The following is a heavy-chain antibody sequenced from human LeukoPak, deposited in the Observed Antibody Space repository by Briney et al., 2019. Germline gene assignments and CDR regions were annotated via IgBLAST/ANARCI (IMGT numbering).Heavy chain of an antibody. Sequence: PGGSLRLSCAASGFTFSSYAMSWVRQAPGKGLEWVSAISGSGGSTYYADSVKGRFTISRDNSKNTLYLQMNSLRAEDTAVYYCAKSHLQYYGSGNWIDPWGQGTLVTVSS. D-gene: IGHD3-10*01. CDR3: AKSHLQYYGSGNWIDP. CDR1: GFTFSSYA. V-gene: IGHV3-23*01. CDR2: ISGSGGST. J-gene: IGHJ5*02.